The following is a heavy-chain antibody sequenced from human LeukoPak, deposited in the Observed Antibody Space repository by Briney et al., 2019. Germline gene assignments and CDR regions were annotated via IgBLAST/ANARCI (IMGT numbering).Heavy chain of an antibody. V-gene: IGHV1-2*02. D-gene: IGHD2-2*01. CDR2: INPNSGGT. J-gene: IGHJ4*02. Sequence: GASVKVSCTASGYTFTGYYMHWVRQAPGQGLEWMGWINPNSGGTNYAQKFQGRVTMTRDTSISTAYMELSRLRSDDTAVYYCARLGYCSSTSCYPDYWGQGTLVTVSS. CDR1: GYTFTGYY. CDR3: ARLGYCSSTSCYPDY.